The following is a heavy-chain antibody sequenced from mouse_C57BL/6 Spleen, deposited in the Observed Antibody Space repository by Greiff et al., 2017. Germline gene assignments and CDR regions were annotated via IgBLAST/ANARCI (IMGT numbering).Heavy chain of an antibody. CDR2: IYPGNSDT. Sequence: VQLQQSGPVLARPGASVKMSCKTSGYKFTSYWMHWVKQRPGQGLEWIGAIYPGNSDTRYNQKFKGKAKLTADTSASTAYMELSILTNEDSAVYYCTSSGITTVYFDYGGQGTTRTVSS. CDR3: TSSGITTVYFDY. V-gene: IGHV1-5*01. D-gene: IGHD1-1*01. J-gene: IGHJ2*01. CDR1: GYKFTSYW.